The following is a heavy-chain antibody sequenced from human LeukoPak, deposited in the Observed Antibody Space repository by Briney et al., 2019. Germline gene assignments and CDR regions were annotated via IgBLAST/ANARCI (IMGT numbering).Heavy chain of an antibody. CDR3: VASGSRDAFDI. D-gene: IGHD3-22*01. V-gene: IGHV3-64D*09. CDR1: GFTFSSYA. J-gene: IGHJ3*02. Sequence: PGESLRLSCSASGFTFSSYAMHWVRQAPGKGLEYVSAISSNGGSTYYADSVKGRFTISRDNSKNTLYLQMSSLRAEDTAVYYCVASGSRDAFDIWGQGTMVTVSS. CDR2: ISSNGGST.